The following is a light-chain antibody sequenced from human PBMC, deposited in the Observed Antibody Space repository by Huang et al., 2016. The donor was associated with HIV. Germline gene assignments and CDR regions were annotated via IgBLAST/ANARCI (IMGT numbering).Light chain of an antibody. J-gene: IGKJ2*01. Sequence: EIVMIQSPLSLSVAPGETASISCRSSQSLLHRNEYNYLDWYLQKPGQSPQLLIYFASSRAAGVPDRCSGGGSGTHFSLNISSVEAEDAGIYYCMEALKAPYTFGQGTKLEIK. V-gene: IGKV2-28*01. CDR1: QSLLHRNEYNY. CDR2: FAS. CDR3: MEALKAPYT.